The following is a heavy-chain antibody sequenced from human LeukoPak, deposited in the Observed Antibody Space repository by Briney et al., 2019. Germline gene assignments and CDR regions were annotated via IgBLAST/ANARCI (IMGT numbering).Heavy chain of an antibody. CDR3: ARDLSGSSY. J-gene: IGHJ4*02. CDR2: IKQDGSEK. V-gene: IGHV3-7*01. CDR1: GFTFSNVW. Sequence: GGSLRLSCAVSGFTFSNVWMSWVRQAPGKGLEWVANIKQDGSEKYYVDSVKGRFTISRDNTKNSLYLQMNSLRAEDTAVYYCARDLSGSSYWGQGTLVTVSS. D-gene: IGHD1-26*01.